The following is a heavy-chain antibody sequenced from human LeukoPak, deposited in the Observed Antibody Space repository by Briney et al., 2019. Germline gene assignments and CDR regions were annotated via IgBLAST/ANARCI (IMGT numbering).Heavy chain of an antibody. CDR3: ARDPEESYGGNGGVDY. Sequence: SSVKVSCKASGGTFSSYAISWVRQAPGQGLEWMGGIIPIFGTANYAQKFQGRVTITADESTSTDYMELSSLRSEDTAVYYCARDPEESYGGNGGVDYWGQGTLVTVSS. CDR1: GGTFSSYA. D-gene: IGHD4-23*01. J-gene: IGHJ4*02. V-gene: IGHV1-69*01. CDR2: IIPIFGTA.